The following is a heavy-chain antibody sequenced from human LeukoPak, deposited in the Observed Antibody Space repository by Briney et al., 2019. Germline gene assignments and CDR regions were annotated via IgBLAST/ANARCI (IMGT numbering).Heavy chain of an antibody. CDR3: ARLVPPGWFDP. CDR1: GGSISSSSYY. J-gene: IGHJ5*02. Sequence: SETLSLTCTVSGGSISSSSYYWGWIRQPPGKGLEWIANIYYSGSTYLNPSLKSRVTISIDTSKNQFSLKPTSVTAADTAVYYCARLVPPGWFDPWGQGTLVTVSS. D-gene: IGHD6-6*01. CDR2: IYYSGST. V-gene: IGHV4-39*01.